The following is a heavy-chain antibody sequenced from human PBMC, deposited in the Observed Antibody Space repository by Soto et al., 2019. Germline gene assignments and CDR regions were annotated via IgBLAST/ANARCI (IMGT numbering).Heavy chain of an antibody. V-gene: IGHV3-23*01. CDR2: ISGSGGST. Sequence: GGSLRLSCAASGFTFSSYAMSWVRQAPGKGLEWVSAISGSGGSTYYADSVKGRFTISRDNSKNTLYLQMNSLRAEDTAVYYCAKDGASIAVAGTGYYYYGMDVWGQGTTVTVSS. D-gene: IGHD6-19*01. J-gene: IGHJ6*02. CDR1: GFTFSSYA. CDR3: AKDGASIAVAGTGYYYYGMDV.